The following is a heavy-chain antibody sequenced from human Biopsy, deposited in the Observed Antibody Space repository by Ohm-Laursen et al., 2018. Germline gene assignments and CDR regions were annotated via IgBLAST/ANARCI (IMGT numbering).Heavy chain of an antibody. D-gene: IGHD6-19*01. CDR1: GFRFDDYA. V-gene: IGHV3-9*01. CDR3: VKSAYSSGFWEASDY. Sequence: SLRLSCSASGFRFDDYAMQWVRQAPGKGLEWVSGISWSSGTIGYADSVKGRFTVSRDNAKNSLFLQMNSLKVEDTALYYCVKSAYSSGFWEASDYWGQGTLVTVSS. J-gene: IGHJ4*02. CDR2: ISWSSGTI.